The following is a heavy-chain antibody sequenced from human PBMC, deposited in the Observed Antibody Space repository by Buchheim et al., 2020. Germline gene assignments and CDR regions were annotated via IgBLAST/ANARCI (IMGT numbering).Heavy chain of an antibody. J-gene: IGHJ2*01. CDR1: GGSFSGYY. V-gene: IGHV4-34*01. Sequence: QVQLQQWGAGLLKPSETLSLTCAVYGGSFSGYYWSWIRQPPGKGLEWIGEINHRGSTNYNPSLKSRVTVSVDTSKKQFSLKLTSVTVADTAVYYCARRQDWYFDQWSRGTL. CDR3: ARRQDWYFDQ. CDR2: INHRGST.